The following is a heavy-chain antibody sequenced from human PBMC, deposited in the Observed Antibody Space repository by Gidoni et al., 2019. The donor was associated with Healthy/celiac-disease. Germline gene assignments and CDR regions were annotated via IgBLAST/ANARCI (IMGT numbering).Heavy chain of an antibody. Sequence: EVQLVESGGGLVTPGWSLRLYCAASGFSLSSYSMNWVRQAPGKGLEWVSSIRSSSSYIYYADSVKGRFTIARGNAKNSLYRQMNSRRAEYTAVYYCARVGTAIRPRFFDYWGQGTLVTVSS. CDR2: IRSSSSYI. J-gene: IGHJ4*02. V-gene: IGHV3-21*01. D-gene: IGHD5-18*01. CDR3: ARVGTAIRPRFFDY. CDR1: GFSLSSYS.